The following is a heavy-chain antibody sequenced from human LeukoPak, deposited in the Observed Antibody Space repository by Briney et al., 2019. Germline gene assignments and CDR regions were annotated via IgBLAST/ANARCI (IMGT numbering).Heavy chain of an antibody. CDR2: INPNSGGT. D-gene: IGHD3-22*01. V-gene: IGHV1-2*06. CDR1: GYTFTGYY. Sequence: ASVKASCKASGYTFTGYYMHWVRQAPGQGLEWMGRINPNSGGTNYAQKFQGRVTMTRDTSISTAYMELSRLRSDDTAVYYCAREGEQYYYDSSGYYLDYWGQGTLVTVSS. J-gene: IGHJ4*02. CDR3: AREGEQYYYDSSGYYLDY.